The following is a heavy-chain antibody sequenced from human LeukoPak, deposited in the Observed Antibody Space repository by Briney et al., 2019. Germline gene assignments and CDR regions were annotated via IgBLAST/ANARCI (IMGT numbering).Heavy chain of an antibody. Sequence: GGSLRLSRAPAAFTFTNAWMSSVSQAAGEGLEWVGRIKIKTDGGTTDYAAPVKGRFTISRDDSKNTLYLQMNSLKTEGTAVYYCTTDDYYDSSGYHPGFDDWGQGTLVTVSS. V-gene: IGHV3-15*01. CDR2: IKIKTDGGTT. D-gene: IGHD3-22*01. J-gene: IGHJ4*02. CDR3: TTDDYYDSSGYHPGFDD. CDR1: AFTFTNAW.